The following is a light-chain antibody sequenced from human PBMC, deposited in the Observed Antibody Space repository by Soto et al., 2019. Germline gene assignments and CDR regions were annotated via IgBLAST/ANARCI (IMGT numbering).Light chain of an antibody. CDR3: QQSNNWPYT. V-gene: IGKV3-15*01. CDR2: GAS. J-gene: IGKJ2*01. Sequence: EIVMTHSPATLSVSPGERATLSCRASQSVRDNLAWYQQKPGQAPRLLIYGASTRATGIPARFSCSGSGTEFTLTINGLQSEDFALYFCQQSNNWPYTFGQGTKLEIK. CDR1: QSVRDN.